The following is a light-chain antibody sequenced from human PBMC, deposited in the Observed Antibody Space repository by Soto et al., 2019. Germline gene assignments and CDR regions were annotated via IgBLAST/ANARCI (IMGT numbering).Light chain of an antibody. CDR3: QQFKSYPIT. CDR1: QGISSD. J-gene: IGKJ5*01. CDR2: AAS. V-gene: IGKV1-9*01. Sequence: DIQLTQPPSFLSASVGDRVTITCRASQGISSDLAWYQQNPGKAPKLLIYAASTLQNGVPSTFSGSGSGTEFTLTISSLQPEDFGTYYCQQFKSYPITFGQGTRLENK.